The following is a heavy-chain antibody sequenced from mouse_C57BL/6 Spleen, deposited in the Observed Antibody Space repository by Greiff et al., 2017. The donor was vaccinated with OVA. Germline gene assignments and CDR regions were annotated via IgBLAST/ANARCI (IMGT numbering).Heavy chain of an antibody. CDR1: GFTFSSYA. CDR3: ARDRGSSYFDY. J-gene: IGHJ2*01. Sequence: EVKVVESGGGLVKPGGSLKLSCAASGFTFSSYAMSWVRQTPEKRLEWVASISDGGSYTYYPDNVKGRFTISRDNAKNNLYLQMSHLKSEDTAMYDCARDRGSSYFDYWGQGTTLTVSS. V-gene: IGHV5-4*01. D-gene: IGHD1-1*01. CDR2: ISDGGSYT.